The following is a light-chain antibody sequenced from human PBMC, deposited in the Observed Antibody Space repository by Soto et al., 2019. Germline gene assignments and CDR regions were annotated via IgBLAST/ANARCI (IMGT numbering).Light chain of an antibody. V-gene: IGKV3-20*01. Sequence: EIVLTQSPGTLSLSPGDRATLSCRASQNLGSGYLAWYQQKPGQAPRILIYAASTRATGIPDRFSGSGSGTDFTLTISGLQPEDFGTYYCQQSYSTPITFGQGTRLEIK. CDR3: QQSYSTPIT. CDR2: AAS. J-gene: IGKJ5*01. CDR1: QNLGSGY.